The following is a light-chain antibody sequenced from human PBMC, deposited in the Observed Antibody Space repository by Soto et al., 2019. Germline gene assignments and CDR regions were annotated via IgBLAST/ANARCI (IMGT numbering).Light chain of an antibody. CDR3: QQGYTSSIT. Sequence: DIPMTQSPSSLSASVGDRVTITCRASQSISSYLNWYQQKPGKAPKFLIYSVSSLQSGVPSRFSGSGSGTDFTLTINSLQPEDFATYYCQQGYTSSITFGQGTRLEIK. CDR1: QSISSY. V-gene: IGKV1-39*01. CDR2: SVS. J-gene: IGKJ5*01.